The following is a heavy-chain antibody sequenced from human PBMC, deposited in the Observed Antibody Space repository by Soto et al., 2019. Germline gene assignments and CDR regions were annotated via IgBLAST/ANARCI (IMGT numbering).Heavy chain of an antibody. J-gene: IGHJ4*02. CDR3: ARVLDDYGDYSYYFDY. V-gene: IGHV3-21*01. D-gene: IGHD4-17*01. CDR1: GFTFSSYS. Sequence: GSLRLSGAASGFTFSSYSMNWVRQAPGKGLEWVSSISSSSSYIYYADSVKGRFTISRDNAKNSLYLQMNSLRAEDTAVYYCARVLDDYGDYSYYFDYWGQGTLVTVSS. CDR2: ISSSSSYI.